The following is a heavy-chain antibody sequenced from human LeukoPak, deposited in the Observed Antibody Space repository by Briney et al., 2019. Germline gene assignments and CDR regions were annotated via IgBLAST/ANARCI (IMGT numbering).Heavy chain of an antibody. CDR1: GGSISSSSHY. CDR2: MYYRGST. J-gene: IGHJ5*02. D-gene: IGHD3-3*01. CDR3: ARVGNPLVTVFAWFDP. V-gene: IGHV4-39*07. Sequence: SETLSLTCTVSGGSISSSSHYWGWIRQPPGKGLEWIGSMYYRGSTYHNPSLKSRVTISVDTSKNQFSLKLSSVTAADTAVYYCARVGNPLVTVFAWFDPWGQGTLVTVSS.